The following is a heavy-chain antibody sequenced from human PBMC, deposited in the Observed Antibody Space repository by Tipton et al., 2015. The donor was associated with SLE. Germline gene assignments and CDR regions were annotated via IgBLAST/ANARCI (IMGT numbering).Heavy chain of an antibody. D-gene: IGHD3/OR15-3a*01. CDR1: GGSFSGYY. CDR2: INHSGSS. V-gene: IGHV4-34*01. CDR3: ARMTSTFLDWAHYTFYMDV. Sequence: TLSLTCAVYGGSFSGYYWTWIRQSPGRGLEWIGDINHSGSSNYNPSLLSRVTLSVDVSKNQVSLRLSSVTAADTAVYYCARMTSTFLDWAHYTFYMDVWGNGSTATVSS. J-gene: IGHJ6*03.